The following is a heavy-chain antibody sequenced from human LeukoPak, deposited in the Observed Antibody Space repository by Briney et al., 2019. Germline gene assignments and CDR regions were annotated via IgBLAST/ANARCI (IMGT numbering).Heavy chain of an antibody. V-gene: IGHV3-30-3*01. CDR2: ISYDGSNK. D-gene: IGHD3-10*01. J-gene: IGHJ5*02. CDR3: ARVVSWFEPTKLLNWFDP. CDR1: GFTFSSYA. Sequence: GGSLRLSCAASGFTFSSYAMHWVRQAPGKGLEWVAVISYDGSNKYYADSVKGRFTISRDNSKNTLYLQMNSLRAEDTAVYYCARVVSWFEPTKLLNWFDPWGQGTLVTVSS.